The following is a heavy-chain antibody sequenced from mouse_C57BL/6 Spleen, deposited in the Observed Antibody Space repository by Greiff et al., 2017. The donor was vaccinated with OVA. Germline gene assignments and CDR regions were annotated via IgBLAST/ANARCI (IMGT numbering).Heavy chain of an antibody. CDR1: GYAFSSYW. CDR2: IYPGDGDT. J-gene: IGHJ2*01. CDR3: VSNYGSSFYFDY. V-gene: IGHV1-80*01. Sequence: QVQLQQSGAELVKPGASVKISCKASGYAFSSYWMNWVKQRPGKGLEWIGQIYPGDGDTNYNGKFKGKATLTADKSSSTAYMQLSSLTSEDSAVYVGVSNYGSSFYFDYWGQGTTLTVSS. D-gene: IGHD1-1*01.